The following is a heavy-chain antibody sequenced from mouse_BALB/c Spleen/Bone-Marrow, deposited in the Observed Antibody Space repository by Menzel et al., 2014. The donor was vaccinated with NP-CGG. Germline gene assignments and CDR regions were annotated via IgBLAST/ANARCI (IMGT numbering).Heavy chain of an antibody. Sequence: DVQLQESGGGLVQPGGSLKLSCAASGFTFXSYGVSWVRQTPDKRLEMIATINNNGGDTYYPDSVKGRFTISRDNARNTLYLQMSSLKSEDTAMYYCARGYDYSSWFAYWGQGTLVTVSP. V-gene: IGHV5-6-3*01. D-gene: IGHD2-4*01. CDR2: INNNGGDT. CDR3: ARGYDYSSWFAY. CDR1: GFTFXSYG. J-gene: IGHJ3*01.